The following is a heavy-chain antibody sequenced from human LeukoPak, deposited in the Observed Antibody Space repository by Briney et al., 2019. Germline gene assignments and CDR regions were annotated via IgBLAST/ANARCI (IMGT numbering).Heavy chain of an antibody. J-gene: IGHJ4*02. CDR1: GFTFSSYA. CDR2: ISGSGDST. Sequence: PGGSLRLSCAASGFTFSSYAMSWVRQAPGKGLEWVSAISGSGDSTFYADSVKGRFTISRDNSKNTLYLQMNSLRAEDTALYYCAKATAYGYFDYWGQGTLVTVSS. D-gene: IGHD5-18*01. V-gene: IGHV3-23*01. CDR3: AKATAYGYFDY.